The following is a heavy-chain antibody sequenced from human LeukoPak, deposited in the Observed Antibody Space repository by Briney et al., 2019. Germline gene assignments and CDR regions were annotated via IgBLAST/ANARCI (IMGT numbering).Heavy chain of an antibody. Sequence: GGSLRLSCAASGFTFSSYGMHWVRQAPGKGLEWVAFIRYDGSNKYYADSVKGRFTISRDNSKNTLYLQMNSLRAEDTAVYYCAKDDPPSGSRSYHSGLAFDIWGQGTMVTVSS. CDR3: AKDDPPSGSRSYHSGLAFDI. CDR2: IRYDGSNK. D-gene: IGHD3-10*01. CDR1: GFTFSSYG. J-gene: IGHJ3*02. V-gene: IGHV3-30*02.